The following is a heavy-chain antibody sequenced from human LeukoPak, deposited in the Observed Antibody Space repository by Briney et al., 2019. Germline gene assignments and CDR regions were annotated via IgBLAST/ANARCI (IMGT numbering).Heavy chain of an antibody. CDR2: IKGSIT. Sequence: SETLSLTCTVSVGSISSDRFYWTWVRQPAGKGLEWIGRIKGSITNYNPSLKSRVNISVDTSTNQFSLKLNSLTAADTAVYYCARVPDWTYAADYWGQGTLVTVSS. V-gene: IGHV4-61*02. CDR3: ARVPDWTYAADY. J-gene: IGHJ4*02. D-gene: IGHD3/OR15-3a*01. CDR1: VGSISSDRFY.